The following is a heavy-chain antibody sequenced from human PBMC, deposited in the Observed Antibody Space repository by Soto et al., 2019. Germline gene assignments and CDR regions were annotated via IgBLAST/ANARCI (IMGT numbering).Heavy chain of an antibody. D-gene: IGHD3-9*01. Sequence: GESLKISCKGSGYSFTSYWISWVRQMPGKGLEWMGRIDPSDSYTNYSPSFQGHVTISADKSISTAYLQWSSLKASDTAMYYCARHKTYYDILAGDYNPEYYYGRDGWGQGTTVTVSS. CDR3: ARHKTYYDILAGDYNPEYYYGRDG. CDR1: GYSFTSYW. CDR2: IDPSDSYT. V-gene: IGHV5-10-1*01. J-gene: IGHJ6*02.